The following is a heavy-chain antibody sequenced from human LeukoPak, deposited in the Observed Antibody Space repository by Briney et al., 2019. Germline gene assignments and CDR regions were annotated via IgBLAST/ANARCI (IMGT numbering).Heavy chain of an antibody. J-gene: IGHJ3*02. D-gene: IGHD2-15*01. V-gene: IGHV1-46*01. CDR3: AREVADAFDI. Sequence: ASVTVSCKASGYTFTSYYMHWVRQAPGQGLGWMGIINPSGSSTTYAQKFQGRVTMTRDTSTSTVYMELSSLRSEDTAVYYCAREVADAFDIWGQGTMVTISS. CDR1: GYTFTSYY. CDR2: INPSGSST.